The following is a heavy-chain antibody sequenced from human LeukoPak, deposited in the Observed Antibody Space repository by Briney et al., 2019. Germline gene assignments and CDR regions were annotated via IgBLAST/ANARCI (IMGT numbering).Heavy chain of an antibody. J-gene: IGHJ4*02. CDR1: GGSFSGYY. CDR3: ARVGARMGYCSSTSCSSFDY. Sequence: SETLSLTCAVYGGSFSGYYWSWIRQPPGKGLEWIGEINHSGSTNYNPSLKSRVTISVDTSKNQFSLKLSSVTAADTAVYYCARVGARMGYCSSTSCSSFDYWGQGTLVTVSS. CDR2: INHSGST. V-gene: IGHV4-34*01. D-gene: IGHD2-2*01.